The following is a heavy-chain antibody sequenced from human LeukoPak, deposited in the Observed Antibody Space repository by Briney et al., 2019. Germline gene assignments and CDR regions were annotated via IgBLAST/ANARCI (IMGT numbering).Heavy chain of an antibody. CDR1: GYPFNNYD. CDR2: MNPHSGKT. CDR3: ARDLESPGELKYYYYMDV. V-gene: IGHV1-8*01. J-gene: IGHJ6*03. Sequence: VASVKVSCKASGYPFNNYDINWVRQATGQGLEWMGWMNPHSGKTGYAQNFQGRVTMTRDTSISTAYMELSSLRSEDTAVYYCARDLESPGELKYYYYMDVWGNGTTVTVSS. D-gene: IGHD1-26*01.